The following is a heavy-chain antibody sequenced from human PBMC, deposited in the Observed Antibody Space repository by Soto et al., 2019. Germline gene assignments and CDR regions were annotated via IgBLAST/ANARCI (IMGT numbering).Heavy chain of an antibody. Sequence: QVQLQQWGAGLLKPSETLSLTCAVYGGSFSPYFWSWIRQPPGKGLEWIGEINHSGSTNYNPSLTHRATLSVDWSKNQASAKLTSVPAADTAVYYCARLASGWQYYYFDFWGRGTPVTVSS. CDR2: INHSGST. D-gene: IGHD6-19*01. J-gene: IGHJ2*01. CDR1: GGSFSPYF. V-gene: IGHV4-34*01. CDR3: ARLASGWQYYYFDF.